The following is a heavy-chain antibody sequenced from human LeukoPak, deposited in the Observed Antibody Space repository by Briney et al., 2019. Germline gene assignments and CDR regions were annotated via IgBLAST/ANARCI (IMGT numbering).Heavy chain of an antibody. D-gene: IGHD3-10*01. CDR3: AKRYDSGTFDY. V-gene: IGHV3-23*01. CDR2: ISASGNST. CDR1: GFTFSNYV. Sequence: PGGSLRLSCAASGFTFSNYVMNWVRQAPGKWLEWVSTISASGNSTYYADSVKGRFTISRDNSKNTLYLQMNSLRAEDTAVYYCAKRYDSGTFDYWGQGTLVTVSS. J-gene: IGHJ4*02.